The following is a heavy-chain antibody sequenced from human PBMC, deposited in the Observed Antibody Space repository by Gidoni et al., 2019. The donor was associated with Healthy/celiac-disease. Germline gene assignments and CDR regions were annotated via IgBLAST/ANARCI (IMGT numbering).Heavy chain of an antibody. Sequence: EGQLFESGGGLVQPGGSLRLSCAASGFTFRSYALRWVRQAPGKGLEWVSAISVSGGSTYYADSVKGRFTISRDNSKNTLYLQMNSLRAEDTAVYYCAKGGIAARQGYYYYYGMDVWGQGTTVTVSS. V-gene: IGHV3-23*01. CDR2: ISVSGGST. CDR1: GFTFRSYA. J-gene: IGHJ6*02. D-gene: IGHD6-6*01. CDR3: AKGGIAARQGYYYYYGMDV.